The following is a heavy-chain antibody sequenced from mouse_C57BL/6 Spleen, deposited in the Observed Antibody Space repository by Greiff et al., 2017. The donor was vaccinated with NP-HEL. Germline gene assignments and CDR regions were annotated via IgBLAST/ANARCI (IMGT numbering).Heavy chain of an antibody. CDR3: ARHDYDPLYAMDY. CDR1: GYTFTSYW. Sequence: VQLQQPGAELVMPGASVKLSCKASGYTFTSYWMHWVKQRPGQGLEWIGEIDPSDSYTNYNQKFKGKSTLTVDKSSSTAYMQLSSLTSEDSAVYYCARHDYDPLYAMDYWGQGTSVTVSS. J-gene: IGHJ4*01. CDR2: IDPSDSYT. V-gene: IGHV1-69*01. D-gene: IGHD2-4*01.